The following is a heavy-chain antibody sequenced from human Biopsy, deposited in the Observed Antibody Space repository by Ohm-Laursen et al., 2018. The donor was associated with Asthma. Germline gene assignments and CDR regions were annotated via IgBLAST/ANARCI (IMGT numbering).Heavy chain of an antibody. J-gene: IGHJ4*02. CDR3: ALSQFDY. Sequence: SVKVSCKASGDSFGNYAISWVRQAPGQGLEWMGGLIPVLGTPDHAQMFEGRVTITADESTSTAYMELSSLSSEDTAVYYCALSQFDYWGQGTLLTVSS. V-gene: IGHV1-69*13. CDR1: GDSFGNYA. CDR2: LIPVLGTP.